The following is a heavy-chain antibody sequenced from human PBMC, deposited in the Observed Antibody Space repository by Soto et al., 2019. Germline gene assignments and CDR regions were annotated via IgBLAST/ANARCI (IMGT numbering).Heavy chain of an antibody. Sequence: PSETLSLTCTVSGGSISSSSYYWSWIRQPSGKGLEWIGYIYYSGSTNYNPSLKSRVTISVDTSKNQFSLKLSSVTAADTAVYYCARRVEDIVVVPAAIPYYYYYMDVWGKGTTVTVSS. CDR3: ARRVEDIVVVPAAIPYYYYYMDV. V-gene: IGHV4-61*05. D-gene: IGHD2-2*01. CDR2: IYYSGST. J-gene: IGHJ6*03. CDR1: GGSISSSSYY.